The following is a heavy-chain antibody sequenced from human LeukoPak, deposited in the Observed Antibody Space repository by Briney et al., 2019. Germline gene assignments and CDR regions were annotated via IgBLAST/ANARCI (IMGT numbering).Heavy chain of an antibody. CDR3: ARDTGNYVWGSYRLYYFDY. J-gene: IGHJ4*02. Sequence: SETLSLTCTVSGGPISSYYWSWLRQPAGKGLEWIGRIYTSGSTNYNPSLKSRVTMSVDTSKNQFSLKLSSVTAADTAVYYCARDTGNYVWGSYRLYYFDYWGQGTLVTVSS. D-gene: IGHD3-16*02. V-gene: IGHV4-4*07. CDR2: IYTSGST. CDR1: GGPISSYY.